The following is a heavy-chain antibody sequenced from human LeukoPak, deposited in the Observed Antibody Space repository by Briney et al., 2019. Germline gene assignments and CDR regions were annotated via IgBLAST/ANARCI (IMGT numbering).Heavy chain of an antibody. D-gene: IGHD3-10*01. V-gene: IGHV1-24*01. CDR2: FDPEDGET. CDR1: GYNLTELS. Sequence: ASVKVSCKVSGYNLTELSMHWVRQAPGKGLEWMGGFDPEDGETIYAQKFQGRVTMTEDTSTDTAYMELSSLRSEDTAVYYCATELLWFGRASRPLGYWGQGTLVTVSS. J-gene: IGHJ4*02. CDR3: ATELLWFGRASRPLGY.